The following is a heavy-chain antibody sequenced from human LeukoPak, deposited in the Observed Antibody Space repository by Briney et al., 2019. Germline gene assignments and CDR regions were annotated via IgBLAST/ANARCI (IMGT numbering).Heavy chain of an antibody. CDR1: GFTLGSHA. CDR3: GKTTVGYSSGQKPAWPVDY. Sequence: GGSLRLSRAASGFTLGSHAMYWVRQAPGKGLEWVAGIFGSGGSPHYADPVKGRFTISRDNSRNTVYLQINSLRAEDTAVYYCGKTTVGYSSGQKPAWPVDYWGQGTLVTVSS. D-gene: IGHD5-18*01. CDR2: IFGSGGSP. J-gene: IGHJ4*02. V-gene: IGHV3-23*01.